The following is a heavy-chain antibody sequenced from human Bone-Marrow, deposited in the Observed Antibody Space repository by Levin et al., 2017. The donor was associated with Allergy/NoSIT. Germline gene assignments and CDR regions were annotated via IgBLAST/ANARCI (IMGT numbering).Heavy chain of an antibody. CDR3: AKDPRIVVVPAAITDWYFDL. D-gene: IGHD2-2*01. J-gene: IGHJ2*01. CDR2: ISGSGGST. Sequence: GESLKISCAASGFTFSSYAMSWVRQAPGKGLEWVSAISGSGGSTYYADSVKGRFTISRDNSKNTLYLQMNSLRAEDTAVYYCAKDPRIVVVPAAITDWYFDLWGRGTLVTVSS. V-gene: IGHV3-23*01. CDR1: GFTFSSYA.